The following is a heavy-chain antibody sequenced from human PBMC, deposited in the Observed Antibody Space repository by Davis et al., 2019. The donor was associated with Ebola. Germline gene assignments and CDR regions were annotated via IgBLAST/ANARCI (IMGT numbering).Heavy chain of an antibody. CDR1: GYTFTSYY. D-gene: IGHD2-15*01. CDR3: AREGLGCSGGSCAYYMDV. CDR2: INPSGGST. V-gene: IGHV1-46*01. Sequence: ASVKVSCKASGYTFTSYYMHWVRHAPGQGLEWMGIINPSGGSTSYAQKFQGRVTMTRDTSTSTVYMELSSLRSEDTAVYYCAREGLGCSGGSCAYYMDVWGKGTTVTVSS. J-gene: IGHJ6*03.